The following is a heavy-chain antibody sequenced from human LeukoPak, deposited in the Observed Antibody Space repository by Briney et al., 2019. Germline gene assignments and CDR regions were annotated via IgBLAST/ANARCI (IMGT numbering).Heavy chain of an antibody. CDR3: AKGEYQLFHFDY. Sequence: GGSLRLSCAASGFTFSSYGMHWVRQAPGKGLEWVAFIRYDGSNKYYADSVKGRFTISRDNSKNTLYLQMNSLRAEDTAVHYCAKGEYQLFHFDYWGQGTLVTVSS. CDR1: GFTFSSYG. J-gene: IGHJ4*02. V-gene: IGHV3-30*02. CDR2: IRYDGSNK. D-gene: IGHD2-2*01.